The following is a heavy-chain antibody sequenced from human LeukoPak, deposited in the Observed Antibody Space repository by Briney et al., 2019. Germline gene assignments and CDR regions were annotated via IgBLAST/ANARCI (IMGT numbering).Heavy chain of an antibody. CDR1: GYTFTYYG. CDR3: ARDSDLRHSPNWFDP. Sequence: ASVKVSCKASGYTFTYYGISWVRQAPGQGLEWMGWISAYNGNTNYARKPQGRVTMTTDTSTSTAYMEMRSLRSDDTAVYCCARDSDLRHSPNWFDPWGQGTLSPSPQ. J-gene: IGHJ5*02. V-gene: IGHV1-18*01. CDR2: ISAYNGNT. D-gene: IGHD2-21*01.